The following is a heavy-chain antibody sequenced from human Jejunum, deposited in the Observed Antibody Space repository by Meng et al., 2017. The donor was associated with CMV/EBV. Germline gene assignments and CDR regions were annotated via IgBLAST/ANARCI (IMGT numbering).Heavy chain of an antibody. CDR3: VASGLGIDWYVDL. CDR1: GFSFSSNW. D-gene: IGHD7-27*01. Sequence: ASGFSFSSNWMHWVRQAPGKGMVWVSRISNDGFTTTYADSVEGRITISRDNAENTLYLEMNSLRAEDTAVYYCVASGLGIDWYVDLWGRGTLVTVSS. J-gene: IGHJ2*01. CDR2: ISNDGFTT. V-gene: IGHV3-74*03.